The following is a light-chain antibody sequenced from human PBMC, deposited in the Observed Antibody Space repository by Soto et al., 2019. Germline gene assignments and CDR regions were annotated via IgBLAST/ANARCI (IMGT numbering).Light chain of an antibody. CDR3: MQLTHFPWT. CDR1: HSLVHSNGDTY. J-gene: IGKJ1*01. V-gene: IGKV2-24*01. Sequence: DVVMTPTPLPSPVTLGQPASISCRSSHSLVHSNGDTYLTWYQQRPGQPPRLLIYKISKRFSGVPDRFSGSGAGTDFTLKISRVEAEDVGGYYCMQLTHFPWTFGQGTRVEIQ. CDR2: KIS.